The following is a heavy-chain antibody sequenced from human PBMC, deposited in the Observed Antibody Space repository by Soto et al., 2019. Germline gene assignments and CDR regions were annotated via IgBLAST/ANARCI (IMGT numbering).Heavy chain of an antibody. Sequence: GESLKSAGKGSGYSFTSYCIGWVRQMPGKGLEWMGIIYPGDSDTRYSPSFQGQVTISADKSISTAYLQWSSLKASDTAMYYCAISTYCSGGSCYGYYYGMDVWGQGTTVTVSS. CDR3: AISTYCSGGSCYGYYYGMDV. V-gene: IGHV5-51*01. D-gene: IGHD2-15*01. CDR1: GYSFTSYC. CDR2: IYPGDSDT. J-gene: IGHJ6*02.